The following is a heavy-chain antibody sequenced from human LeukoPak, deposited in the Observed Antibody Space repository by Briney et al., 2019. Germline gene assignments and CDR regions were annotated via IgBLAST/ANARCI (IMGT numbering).Heavy chain of an antibody. CDR2: ISSNGGST. CDR1: GFTFSSYA. D-gene: IGHD5-18*01. CDR3: VKEGGLQLWLPFDY. J-gene: IGHJ4*02. Sequence: GGSLRLSCSASGFTFSSYAMHWVRQAPGKGLEYVSAISSNGGSTYYADSVKGRFTISRDNSKNTLYLQMSSLRAEDTAVYYCVKEGGLQLWLPFDYWGQGTLVTVSS. V-gene: IGHV3-64D*09.